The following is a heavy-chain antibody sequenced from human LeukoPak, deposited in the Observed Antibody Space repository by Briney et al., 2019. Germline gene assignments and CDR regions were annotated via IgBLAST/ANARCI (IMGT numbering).Heavy chain of an antibody. V-gene: IGHV4-4*07. CDR3: ARAGHDFWSGYTDY. CDR2: IYTSGST. CDR1: GGSISSYY. J-gene: IGHJ4*02. D-gene: IGHD3-3*01. Sequence: SETLSLTCTVSGGSISSYYWSWIRQPAGKGLEWIGRIYTSGSTNYNPSLKSRVTMSVDTSKNQFSLKLSSVTAADTAVYYCARAGHDFWSGYTDYWGQGTLVTVSS.